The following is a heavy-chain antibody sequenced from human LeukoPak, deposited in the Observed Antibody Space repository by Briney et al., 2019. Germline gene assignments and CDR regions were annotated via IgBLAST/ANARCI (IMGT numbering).Heavy chain of an antibody. CDR2: ISGSGSGT. Sequence: SGGSLRLSCAASGFTFNNYAMNWVRQAPGKGLEWVSAISGSGSGTYYADAVKGRFTISRDNYKNTLYLQMNSLRAEDTAVYYCAKARSAVVGSKEGIDYWGQGTLVTVSS. V-gene: IGHV3-23*01. J-gene: IGHJ4*02. CDR1: GFTFNNYA. D-gene: IGHD2-2*01. CDR3: AKARSAVVGSKEGIDY.